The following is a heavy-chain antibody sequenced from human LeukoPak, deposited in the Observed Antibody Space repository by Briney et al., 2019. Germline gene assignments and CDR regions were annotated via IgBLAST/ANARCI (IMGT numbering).Heavy chain of an antibody. Sequence: GGSPRLSCAASGFTFSSYAMHWVRQAPGKGLEWVAVISYDGSNKYYADSVKGRFTISRDNSKNTLYLQMNSLRAEDTAVYYCASITVTSDAFDIWGQGTMVTVSS. J-gene: IGHJ3*02. CDR3: ASITVTSDAFDI. D-gene: IGHD4-17*01. V-gene: IGHV3-30-3*01. CDR2: ISYDGSNK. CDR1: GFTFSSYA.